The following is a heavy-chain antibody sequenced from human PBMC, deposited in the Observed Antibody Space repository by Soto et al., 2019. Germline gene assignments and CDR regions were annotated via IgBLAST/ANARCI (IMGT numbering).Heavy chain of an antibody. CDR1: GCSISHYY. Sequence: SETLSLTCTVSGCSISHYYWRWILQPRGKGLEWIGYIYSSRSTNYNPSLRSRVTISVETSKNQFSLKLRSVTAADTAVYYCACAYYDFWMGYRYYFGSSGQGTLFTVS. D-gene: IGHD3-3*01. CDR2: IYSSRST. J-gene: IGHJ4*02. V-gene: IGHV4-59*01. CDR3: ACAYYDFWMGYRYYFGS.